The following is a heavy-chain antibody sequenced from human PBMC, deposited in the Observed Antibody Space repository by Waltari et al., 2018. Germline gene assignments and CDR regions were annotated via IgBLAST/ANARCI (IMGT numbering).Heavy chain of an antibody. CDR3: ARLGHNILTGYGWFDP. J-gene: IGHJ5*02. D-gene: IGHD3-9*01. CDR2: INHSGST. CDR1: GGSFSGYY. V-gene: IGHV4-34*01. Sequence: QVQLQQWGAGLLKPSETLSLTCAVYGGSFSGYYWSWIRQPPGKGLEWIGEINHSGSTNYNPSLKSRVTISVDTSKNQFSLKLSSVTAADTAVYYCARLGHNILTGYGWFDPWGQGTLVTVSS.